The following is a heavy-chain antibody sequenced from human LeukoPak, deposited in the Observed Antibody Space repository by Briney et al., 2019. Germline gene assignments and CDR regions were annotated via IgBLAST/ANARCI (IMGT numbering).Heavy chain of an antibody. CDR2: ISGSGGST. J-gene: IGHJ4*02. D-gene: IGHD6-19*01. CDR1: GFAFSSYA. Sequence: GGSLRLSCAASGFAFSSYAMSWVRQAPGKGLEWVSAISGSGGSTYYADSVKGRFTISRDNSKNTLYLQMNSLRAEDTVVYYCAKPDDSSGWRSPFDYWGQGTLVTVSS. V-gene: IGHV3-23*01. CDR3: AKPDDSSGWRSPFDY.